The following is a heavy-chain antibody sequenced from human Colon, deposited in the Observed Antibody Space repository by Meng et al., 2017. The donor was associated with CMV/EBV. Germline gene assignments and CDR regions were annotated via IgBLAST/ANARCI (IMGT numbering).Heavy chain of an antibody. CDR2: IKSKPDGGTA. CDR3: TTGSGEPPRGNWFDP. J-gene: IGHJ5*02. Sequence: GESLKISCAASGFSFTDAWMNWVRQAPGKGLEWVGRIKSKPDGGTADYNAPVKGRFTITRDDSEKIVYLQMSSLKIEDTAVYYCTTGSGEPPRGNWFDPWGQGTLVTVSS. V-gene: IGHV3-15*01. CDR1: GFSFTDAW. D-gene: IGHD1-26*01.